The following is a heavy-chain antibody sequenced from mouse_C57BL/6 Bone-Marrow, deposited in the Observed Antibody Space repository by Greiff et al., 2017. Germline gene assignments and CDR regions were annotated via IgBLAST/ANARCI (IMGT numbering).Heavy chain of an antibody. CDR1: GYTFTSYW. CDR3: AREIYYYGSSPPGFAY. D-gene: IGHD1-1*01. V-gene: IGHV1-69*01. CDR2: IDPSDSYT. J-gene: IGHJ3*01. Sequence: QVQLQQPGAELVMPGASVKLSCKASGYTFTSYWMHWVKQRPGQGLEWIGEIDPSDSYTNYNQKFKGKSTLTVKTSSSTAYMQLSSLTSEDSAVYYCAREIYYYGSSPPGFAYWGQGTLVTVSA.